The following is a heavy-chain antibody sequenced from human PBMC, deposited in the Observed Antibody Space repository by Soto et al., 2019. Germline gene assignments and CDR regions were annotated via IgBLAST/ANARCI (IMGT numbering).Heavy chain of an antibody. J-gene: IGHJ6*02. V-gene: IGHV3-30*04. CDR1: GFRFSTYA. CDR2: TSFDGRHK. CDR3: ARPPFGDSDDYYNGMDV. D-gene: IGHD2-21*02. Sequence: QVQVAESGGGVVQPGESLRLSCTASGFRFSTYAMHWVRQAPGKGLEWVAVTSFDGRHKYCADSAKGRFTISRDNSKNTLYLEMKSLTTADTAVYYCARPPFGDSDDYYNGMDVWGQGTTVTVSS.